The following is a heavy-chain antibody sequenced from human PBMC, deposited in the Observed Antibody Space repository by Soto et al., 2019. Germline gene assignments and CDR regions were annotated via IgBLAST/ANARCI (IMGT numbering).Heavy chain of an antibody. CDR3: ERGERTNWNYVY. CDR2: IYYSGST. J-gene: IGHJ4*02. CDR1: GGSISSYY. D-gene: IGHD1-7*01. V-gene: IGHV4-59*01. Sequence: SETLSLTCTVSGGSISSYYVSWIRQPPGKGLEWIGYIYYSGSTNYNPSLKSRVTISVDTSKNQFSLKLSSVTAADTAVYYCERGERTNWNYVYWGQGTLVTVS.